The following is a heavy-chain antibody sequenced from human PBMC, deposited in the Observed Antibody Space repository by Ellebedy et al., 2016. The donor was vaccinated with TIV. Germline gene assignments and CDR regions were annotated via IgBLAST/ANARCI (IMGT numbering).Heavy chain of an antibody. V-gene: IGHV1-46*01. CDR1: GYTFSSYY. CDR2: IDPSGGST. CDR3: ARGKYSSSMGAY. D-gene: IGHD6-6*01. Sequence: ASVKVSXXASGYTFSSYYIHWVRQAPGQGLEWMGIIDPSGGSTSYAQKFQGRVTMTRDTSTSTVYLELSSLRSEDTAMYYCARGKYSSSMGAYWGQGTLVTVSS. J-gene: IGHJ4*02.